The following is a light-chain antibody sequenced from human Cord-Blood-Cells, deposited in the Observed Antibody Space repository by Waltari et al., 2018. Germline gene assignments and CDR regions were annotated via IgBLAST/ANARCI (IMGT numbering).Light chain of an antibody. V-gene: IGKV1-39*01. CDR2: AAS. CDR1: QSISSY. CDR3: QQSYSTLPIS. Sequence: DIQMTQSPSSLSASVGDRVTITCRASQSISSYLNWYQQKPGKAPKHLIYAASSLQSGVPSRFSGSGSGTDFTLTISSLQPEDFATYYCQQSYSTLPISFGLGTRLEIK. J-gene: IGKJ5*01.